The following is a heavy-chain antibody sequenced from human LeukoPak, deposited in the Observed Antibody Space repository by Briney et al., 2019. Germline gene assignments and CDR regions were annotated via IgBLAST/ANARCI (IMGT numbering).Heavy chain of an antibody. V-gene: IGHV5-51*01. J-gene: IGHJ4*02. CDR1: GYSFTSYW. CDR2: IYPGDSDT. D-gene: IGHD6-19*01. CDR3: ARRAGSGWYHLDY. Sequence: GASLKISCKGSGYSFTSYWIGWVRQLPGKGLEWMGIIYPGDSDTRYCPSFQGQVTISADKSISTAYLQWSSLKASDTAMYYCARRAGSGWYHLDYWGQGTLVTVSS.